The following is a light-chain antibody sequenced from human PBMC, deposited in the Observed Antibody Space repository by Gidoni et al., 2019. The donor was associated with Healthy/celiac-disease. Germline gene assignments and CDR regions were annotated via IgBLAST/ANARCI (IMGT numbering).Light chain of an antibody. Sequence: DIVMTQSPDSLAVSLGERATINCKSSQSVLYSSNNKNYLAWYQQKPGQPPKLLIYGASTRESGVPDRFSGSGSGTDFTLTISSLQAEDVAVYYCQQYYSTPITFXQXTRLEIK. CDR1: QSVLYSSNNKNY. V-gene: IGKV4-1*01. CDR3: QQYYSTPIT. J-gene: IGKJ5*01. CDR2: GAS.